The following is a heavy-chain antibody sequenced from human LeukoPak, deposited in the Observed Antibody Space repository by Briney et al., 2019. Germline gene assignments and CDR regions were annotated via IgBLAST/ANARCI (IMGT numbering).Heavy chain of an antibody. CDR2: IIPIFGTA. CDR1: GGTFSSYA. V-gene: IGHV1-69*01. Sequence: ASVKVSCKASGGTFSSYAISWVRQAPGQGLEWMGGIIPIFGTANYAQKFQGRVTITADESTSTAYMELSSLRSEDTAVYYCARLTYYYGSGSPWGQRTLVTVSS. CDR3: ARLTYYYGSGSP. D-gene: IGHD3-10*01. J-gene: IGHJ5*02.